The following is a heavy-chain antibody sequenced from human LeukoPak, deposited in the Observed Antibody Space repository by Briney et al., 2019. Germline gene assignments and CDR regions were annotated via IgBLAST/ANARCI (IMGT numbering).Heavy chain of an antibody. CDR2: IYYSGST. CDR1: GGSISSSSYY. Sequence: RSSETLSLTYTVSGGSISSSSYYWGWIRQPPGKGLEWIGSIYYSGSTYYNPSLKSRVTISVDTSKNQFSLKLSSVTAADTAVYYCARHAVPNSSENWFDPWGQGTLVTVSS. CDR3: ARHAVPNSSENWFDP. J-gene: IGHJ5*02. V-gene: IGHV4-39*01. D-gene: IGHD6-19*01.